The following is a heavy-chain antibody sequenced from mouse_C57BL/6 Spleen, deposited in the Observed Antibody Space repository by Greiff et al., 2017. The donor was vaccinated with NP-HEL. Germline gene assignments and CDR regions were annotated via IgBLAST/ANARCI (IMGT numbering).Heavy chain of an antibody. Sequence: QVQLQQSGAELVMPGASVKLSCKASGYTFTSYWMHWVKQRPGQGLEWIGEIDPSDSYTNYNQKFKGKSTLTVDKSSSTAYMQLSSLTSEDSAVYYCARFRQGAKDYWGQGTSVTVSS. CDR1: GYTFTSYW. J-gene: IGHJ4*01. CDR3: ARFRQGAKDY. D-gene: IGHD3-2*01. V-gene: IGHV1-69*01. CDR2: IDPSDSYT.